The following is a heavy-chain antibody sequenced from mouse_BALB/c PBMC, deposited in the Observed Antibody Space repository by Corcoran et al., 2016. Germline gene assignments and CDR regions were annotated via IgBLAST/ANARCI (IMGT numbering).Heavy chain of an antibody. CDR1: GFNIKDTY. J-gene: IGHJ2*01. V-gene: IGHV14-3*02. CDR2: IDPANGNT. Sequence: EVQLQQSGAELVKPGASVKLSCTASGFNIKDTYMHWVKQRPEQGLEWIGRIDPANGNTKYDPKFQGKATITADTSSNTAYLQLVSLTSEDTAVYYGARGHYYGYVDYWGQGTTLTVSS. CDR3: ARGHYYGYVDY. D-gene: IGHD1-2*01.